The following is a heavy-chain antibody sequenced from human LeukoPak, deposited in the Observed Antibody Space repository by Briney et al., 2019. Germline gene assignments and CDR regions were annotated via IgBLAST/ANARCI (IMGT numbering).Heavy chain of an antibody. J-gene: IGHJ4*02. D-gene: IGHD2-2*01. V-gene: IGHV4-59*12. CDR3: ASYCSTTSCPFDY. CDR2: IYHGGNT. CDR1: GGSISSYY. Sequence: PSETLSLTCTVSGGSISSYYWSWIRRPPGKGLEWIGYIYHGGNTYYNPSLKSRVTISLDRSKNQFSLRLTSVTAADAAVYYCASYCSTTSCPFDYWGQGTLVTVSS.